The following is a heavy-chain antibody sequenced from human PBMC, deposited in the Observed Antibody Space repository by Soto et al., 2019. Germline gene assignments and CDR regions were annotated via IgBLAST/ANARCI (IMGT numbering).Heavy chain of an antibody. CDR1: GFTFSNYA. J-gene: IGHJ2*01. CDR3: AKGDRSVFIFDP. D-gene: IGHD6-19*01. CDR2: ISGSGGNT. Sequence: EVQLLDSGGGLVQPGGSLRLSCAASGFTFSNYAMSWVRQAPGKGLEWVSAISGSGGNTFYADSVKGRFTISRDSSKNTRYRQITSLRVEDRAVYYCAKGDRSVFIFDPWGRGTRVTVSS. V-gene: IGHV3-23*01.